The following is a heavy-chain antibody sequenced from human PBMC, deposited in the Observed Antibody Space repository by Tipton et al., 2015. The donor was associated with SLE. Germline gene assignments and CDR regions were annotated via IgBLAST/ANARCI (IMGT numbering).Heavy chain of an antibody. CDR3: ARDPLRDYGGQTAPES. Sequence: TLSLTCTVSGYSISRGYYWGWIRQPPGGGLEWLGSVYPGGTAYYNPPLKSRVTVSVDTAKNQFSRKLTSVTAADTAVYYCARDPLRDYGGQTAPESWGQGTLVTVSS. J-gene: IGHJ5*02. D-gene: IGHD4-23*01. CDR1: GYSISRGYY. CDR2: VYPGGTA. V-gene: IGHV4-38-2*02.